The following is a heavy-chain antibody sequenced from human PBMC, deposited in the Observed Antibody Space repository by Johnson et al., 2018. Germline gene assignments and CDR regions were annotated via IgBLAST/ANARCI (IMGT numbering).Heavy chain of an antibody. Sequence: QLVESGGGVVQPGRSLRLSCAASGFTFSSYGMHWVRQAPGKGLEWVAAIWYVGSDTYYGDSVKGRFTISRDNSKNTLYLQMNSLRAEDTAVYHCVRGKPQSGWYFGLWGRGTLVTVS. J-gene: IGHJ2*01. CDR1: GFTFSSYG. CDR3: VRGKPQSGWYFGL. V-gene: IGHV3-33*01. CDR2: IWYVGSDT. D-gene: IGHD3-10*01.